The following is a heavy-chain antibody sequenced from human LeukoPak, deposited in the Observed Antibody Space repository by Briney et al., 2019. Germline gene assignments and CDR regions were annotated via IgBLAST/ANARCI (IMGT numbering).Heavy chain of an antibody. CDR3: ARVTSIAAYYYFDY. CDR1: GYTFTSYA. D-gene: IGHD6-6*01. CDR2: INTNTGNP. J-gene: IGHJ4*02. Sequence: ASVKVSCKASGYTFTSYAMNWVRQAPGQGLEWMGWINTNTGNPTYAQGFTGRFVFSLDTSVSTAYLQISSLKAEDTAVYYCARVTSIAAYYYFDYWGQGTLVTVSS. V-gene: IGHV7-4-1*02.